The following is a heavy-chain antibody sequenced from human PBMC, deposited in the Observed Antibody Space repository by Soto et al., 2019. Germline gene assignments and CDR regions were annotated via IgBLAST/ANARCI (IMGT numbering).Heavy chain of an antibody. J-gene: IGHJ6*03. V-gene: IGHV1-18*01. Sequence: GAPEKASFKASGFNFSHYGIRWGRPAPGQGLEWMGWISAYNGNTNYAQKLQGRVTMTTDTSTSTAYMELRSLRSDDTAVYYCARSGEIVVYYMDVWGKGTTVTVSS. D-gene: IGHD2-15*01. CDR1: GFNFSHYG. CDR2: ISAYNGNT. CDR3: ARSGEIVVYYMDV.